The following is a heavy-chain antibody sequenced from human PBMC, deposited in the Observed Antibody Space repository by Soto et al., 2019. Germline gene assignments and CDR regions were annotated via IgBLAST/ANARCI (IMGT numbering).Heavy chain of an antibody. D-gene: IGHD5-12*01. V-gene: IGHV4-59*01. CDR1: GDSINNYF. CDR3: ARGGGWLPEY. J-gene: IGHJ4*02. Sequence: QVQLQESGPGLVKPSETLSLTCIVSGDSINNYFWWSWIRQPPGKGLEWVGNIHYSGSTTYNPSLRIRLSISVDTPKNQISLRLSSVTAADTAVYFCARGGGWLPEYWGQGTLVTVSS. CDR2: IHYSGST.